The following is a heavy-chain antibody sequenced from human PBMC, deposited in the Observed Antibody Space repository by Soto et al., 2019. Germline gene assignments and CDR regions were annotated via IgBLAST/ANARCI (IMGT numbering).Heavy chain of an antibody. J-gene: IGHJ4*02. V-gene: IGHV3-23*01. Sequence: GGSLRLSCAASGFTFSSYAMSWVRQAPGKGLEWVSAISGSGGSTYYADSVKGRFTISRDNSKNTLYLQMNSLRAEATAVYYCAKRDYCASVPGSLVDYWGQGTLVTVSS. CDR2: ISGSGGST. D-gene: IGHD3-10*01. CDR3: AKRDYCASVPGSLVDY. CDR1: GFTFSSYA.